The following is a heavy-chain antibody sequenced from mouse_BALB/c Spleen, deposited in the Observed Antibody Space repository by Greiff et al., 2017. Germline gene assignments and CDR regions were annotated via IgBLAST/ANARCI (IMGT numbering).Heavy chain of an antibody. CDR2: ISTYYGDT. CDR3: ARVEFYGGYAWFDY. CDR1: GYTFTDYA. Sequence: VQLQHSGAELVRPGVSVKISCKGSGYTFTDYAMHWVKQSHAQSLEWIGVISTYYGDTSYNQKFKGKATMTVDKSSSTAYMELARLTSEDSAIYYCARVEFYGGYAWFDYWGQGTLVTVSA. J-gene: IGHJ3*01. D-gene: IGHD2-3*01. V-gene: IGHV1S137*01.